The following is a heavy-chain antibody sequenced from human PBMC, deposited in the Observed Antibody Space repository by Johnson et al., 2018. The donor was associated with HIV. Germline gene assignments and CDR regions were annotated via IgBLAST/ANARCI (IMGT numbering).Heavy chain of an antibody. CDR3: ARWGTVTTDAFDI. V-gene: IGHV3-66*01. CDR1: GFTVGTKY. D-gene: IGHD4-17*01. Sequence: VQLVESGGGVVHPGRSLRLSCAASGFTVGTKYMSWIRQAPGKGLEWVSVIYSGGSTYYADSVKGRFTIPRDNAKNSLYLQMNSLRAGDTAVYYCARWGTVTTDAFDIWGQGTMVTVSS. CDR2: IYSGGST. J-gene: IGHJ3*02.